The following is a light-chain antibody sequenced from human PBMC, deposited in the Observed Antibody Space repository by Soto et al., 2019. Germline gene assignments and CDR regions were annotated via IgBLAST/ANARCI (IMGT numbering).Light chain of an antibody. CDR2: GAS. CDR1: QSVSSN. J-gene: IGKJ1*01. CDR3: QQYGSSPPWT. V-gene: IGKV3-20*01. Sequence: NVITQSPSTLSVSPGERATLSCRASQSVSSNLAWYQQKPGQAPRLLIYGASSRATGIPDRFSGSGSGTDFTLTISRLEPEDFAVYYCQQYGSSPPWTFGQGTKVDIK.